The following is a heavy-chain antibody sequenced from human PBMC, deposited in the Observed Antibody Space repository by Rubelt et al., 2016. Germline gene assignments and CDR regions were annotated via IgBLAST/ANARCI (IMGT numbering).Heavy chain of an antibody. CDR2: ISPDESKK. V-gene: IGHV3-30*03. D-gene: IGHD3-16*02. J-gene: IGHJ4*02. CDR3: AREMIAFGGVIATTYNF. CDR1: GFTFSSYG. Sequence: QLVESGGGVVQPGRSLRLSCGASGFTFSSYGVHWVRQAPGKGLEWVAVISPDESKKYYADSVKGRFTISRDNSKNTLYLQMDSLRAEDTAVYYCAREMIAFGGVIATTYNFWGQGTLVTVSS.